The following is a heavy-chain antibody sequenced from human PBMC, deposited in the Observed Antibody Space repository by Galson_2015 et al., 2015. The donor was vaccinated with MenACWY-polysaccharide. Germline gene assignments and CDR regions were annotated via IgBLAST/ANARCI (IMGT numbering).Heavy chain of an antibody. Sequence: LALVKPTQTLTLTCTFSGFSLSTSGVGVGWIRQPPGKALEWLALIYWDDEKRYRPSLKNRLTITKDTSKSQVVLTMTNLDPVDTATYFCARLGSTGVGAFDYWGQGSLATVSS. CDR3: ARLGSTGVGAFDY. D-gene: IGHD1-26*01. CDR1: GFSLSTSGVG. CDR2: IYWDDEK. V-gene: IGHV2-5*02. J-gene: IGHJ4*02.